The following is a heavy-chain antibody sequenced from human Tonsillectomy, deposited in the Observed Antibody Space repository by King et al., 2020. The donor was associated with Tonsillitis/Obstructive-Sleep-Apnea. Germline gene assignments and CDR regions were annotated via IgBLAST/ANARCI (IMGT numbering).Heavy chain of an antibody. Sequence: QLVQSGAEVKKPGSSVKVSCKASGGTFSSYAISWVRQAPGQGFEWMGRIIPILGITNYTQKFQGRVTITADKSTSTAYMEVSSLRSEDTAVYYCVRDWGCRSTSFYYLFDPWGQGTLVTVSS. CDR2: IIPILGIT. V-gene: IGHV1-69*09. CDR1: GGTFSSYA. J-gene: IGHJ5*02. CDR3: VRDWGCRSTSFYYLFDP. D-gene: IGHD2-2*01.